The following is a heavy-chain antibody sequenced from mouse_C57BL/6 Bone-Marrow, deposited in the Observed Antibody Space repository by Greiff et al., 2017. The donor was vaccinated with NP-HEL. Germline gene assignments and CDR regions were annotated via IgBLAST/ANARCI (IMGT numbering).Heavy chain of an antibody. CDR3: TRRDFWYFDV. D-gene: IGHD3-3*01. Sequence: VKLQESGAELVRPGASVTLSCKASGYTFTDYEMHWVKQTPVHGLAWIGAIDPETGGTAYNQKFKGKAILTADKSSSTAYMELRSLTSEDSAVYYCTRRDFWYFDVWGTGTTVTVSS. CDR2: IDPETGGT. V-gene: IGHV1-15*01. CDR1: GYTFTDYE. J-gene: IGHJ1*03.